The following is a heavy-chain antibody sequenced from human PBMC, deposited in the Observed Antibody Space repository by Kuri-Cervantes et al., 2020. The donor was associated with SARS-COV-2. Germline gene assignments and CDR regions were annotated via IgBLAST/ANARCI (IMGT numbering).Heavy chain of an antibody. CDR3: ARTQEVDRFWYFDL. D-gene: IGHD5-12*01. CDR2: IDYDSDK. V-gene: IGHV2-70*04. Sequence: LRLSCAVSGGSISSDGYTWSWIRQPPGKALEWLARIDYDSDKFYNTSLETRLTISRDTSRDQVVLTMTNMDPVDTGTYYCARTQEVDRFWYFDLWGRGTLVTVSS. J-gene: IGHJ2*01. CDR1: GGSISSDGYT.